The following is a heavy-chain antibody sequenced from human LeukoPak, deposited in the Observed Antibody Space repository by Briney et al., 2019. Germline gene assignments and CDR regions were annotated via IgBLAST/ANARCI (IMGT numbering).Heavy chain of an antibody. CDR1: GYIFTDYY. D-gene: IGHD5-18*01. Sequence: ASVKVSCKASGYIFTDYYMHWVRQAPGQELGWMGWMNPNSGNTGYAQKFQGRVTMTTDTSTSTAYMELRSLRSDDTAVYYCARDRKGYSYGEASGYYYGMDVWGQGTTVTVSS. CDR2: MNPNSGNT. CDR3: ARDRKGYSYGEASGYYYGMDV. J-gene: IGHJ6*02. V-gene: IGHV1/OR15-1*04.